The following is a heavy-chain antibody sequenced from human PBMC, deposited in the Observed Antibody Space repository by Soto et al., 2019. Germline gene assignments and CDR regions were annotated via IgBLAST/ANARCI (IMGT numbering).Heavy chain of an antibody. CDR2: ISASGGTT. CDR3: ANPYYYESGAYNPLPH. CDR1: GFTFNSFA. D-gene: IGHD3-22*01. V-gene: IGHV3-23*01. Sequence: GGSLRLSCAASGFTFNSFAMTWVRQAPGKGLEWVSGISASGGTTYYADSVKGRFTVSSDNSKNTLYLQMNSLRAEDTAVYYCANPYYYESGAYNPLPHWGQGTLVTVSS. J-gene: IGHJ4*02.